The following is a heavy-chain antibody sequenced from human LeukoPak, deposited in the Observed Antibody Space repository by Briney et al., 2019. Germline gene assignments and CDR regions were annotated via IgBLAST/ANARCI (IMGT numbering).Heavy chain of an antibody. J-gene: IGHJ4*02. CDR1: GGSISSYY. Sequence: PSETLSLTCTVSGGSISSYYWSWIRQPAGKGLEWIGRIYTSGSTNYNPSLKSRVTMSVDTSKNQFSLKLSSVTAADTAVYYCAREHPAYYDTLTGRYYFDYWGQGTLVTVSS. D-gene: IGHD3-9*01. V-gene: IGHV4-4*07. CDR2: IYTSGST. CDR3: AREHPAYYDTLTGRYYFDY.